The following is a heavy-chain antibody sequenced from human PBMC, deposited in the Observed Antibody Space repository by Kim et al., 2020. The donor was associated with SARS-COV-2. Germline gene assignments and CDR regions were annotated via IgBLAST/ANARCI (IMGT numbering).Heavy chain of an antibody. J-gene: IGHJ4*02. CDR1: GFTFSSYG. V-gene: IGHV3-33*01. Sequence: GGSLRLSCAASGFTFSSYGMHWVRQAPGKGLEWVAVIWYDGSNKYYADSVKGRFTISRDNSKNTLYLQMNSLRAEDTAVYYCARDSYGPRVYYFDYWGQGNLVTVSS. D-gene: IGHD5-18*01. CDR3: ARDSYGPRVYYFDY. CDR2: IWYDGSNK.